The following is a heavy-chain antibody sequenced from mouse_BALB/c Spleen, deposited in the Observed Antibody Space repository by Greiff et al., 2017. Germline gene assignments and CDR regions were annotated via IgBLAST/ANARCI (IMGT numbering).Heavy chain of an antibody. Sequence: DVMLVESGGGLVKPGGSLKLSCAASGFTFSDYYMYWVRQTPEKRLEWVATISDGGSYTYYPDSVKGRFTISRDNAKNNLYLQMSSLKSEDTAMYYCARGEYGNYYYAMDYWGQGTSVTVSS. CDR2: ISDGGSYT. D-gene: IGHD2-10*02. V-gene: IGHV5-4*02. CDR3: ARGEYGNYYYAMDY. CDR1: GFTFSDYY. J-gene: IGHJ4*01.